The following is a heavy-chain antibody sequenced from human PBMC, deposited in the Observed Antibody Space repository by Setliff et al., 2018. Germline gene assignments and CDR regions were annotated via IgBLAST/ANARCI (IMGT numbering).Heavy chain of an antibody. CDR2: IIPILGIA. D-gene: IGHD4-17*01. CDR3: ASNSAHYGDSSPFDY. Sequence: SVKVSCKASGYTFTSYAMNWVRQAPGQGLEWMGGIIPILGIANYAQKFQGRVTITADESTSTAYMELSSLRSEDTAVYYCASNSAHYGDSSPFDYWGQGTLVTVSS. J-gene: IGHJ4*02. V-gene: IGHV1-69*10. CDR1: GYTFTSYA.